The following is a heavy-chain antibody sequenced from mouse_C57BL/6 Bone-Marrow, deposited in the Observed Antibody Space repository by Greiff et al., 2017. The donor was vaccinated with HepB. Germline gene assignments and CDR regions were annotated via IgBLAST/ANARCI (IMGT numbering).Heavy chain of an antibody. V-gene: IGHV14-2*01. D-gene: IGHD2-2*01. Sequence: VQLKQSGAELVKPGASVKLSCTASGFNITDYYMHWVKQRTEQGLEWIGRIDPEDGETKYAAKFQGKATITADTSSNTAYMQLRSLTSEDTAVYYCAREGYWFAYGGQGTLVT. CDR1: GFNITDYY. J-gene: IGHJ3*01. CDR2: IDPEDGET. CDR3: AREGYWFAY.